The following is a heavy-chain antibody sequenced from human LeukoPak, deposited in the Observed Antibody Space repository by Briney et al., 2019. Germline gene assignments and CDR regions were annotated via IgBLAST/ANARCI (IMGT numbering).Heavy chain of an antibody. J-gene: IGHJ4*02. V-gene: IGHV3-7*01. CDR1: GFTFINAW. CDR2: IKQDGSEK. D-gene: IGHD6-6*01. CDR3: ARGTTVSSSLLY. Sequence: GGSLRLSCAASGFTFINAWMNWVRQAPGKGLEWVANIKQDGSEKYYVDSVKGRFTISRDNAKNSLYLQMNSLRAEDTAVYYCARGTTVSSSLLYWGQGTLVTVSS.